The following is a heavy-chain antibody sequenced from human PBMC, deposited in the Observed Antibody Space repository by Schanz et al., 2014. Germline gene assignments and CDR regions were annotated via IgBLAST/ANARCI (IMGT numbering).Heavy chain of an antibody. Sequence: EVQLVESGGGLVKPGGSLRLSCTASGFPFSDYFMAWIRQPPGRGLEWVSIISGSGGNTYYADAVRGRFTISRDNSKTTVYLQMNSLRAEDTAVYYCAKDAENTAMITDYFDYWGQGTLVTVSS. CDR3: AKDAENTAMITDYFDY. CDR2: ISGSGGNT. D-gene: IGHD5-18*01. J-gene: IGHJ4*02. CDR1: GFPFSDYF. V-gene: IGHV3-23*04.